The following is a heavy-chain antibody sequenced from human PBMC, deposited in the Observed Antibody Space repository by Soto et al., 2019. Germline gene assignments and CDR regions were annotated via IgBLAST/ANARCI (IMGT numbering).Heavy chain of an antibody. V-gene: IGHV1-18*01. CDR1: GYTFINYG. D-gene: IGHD6-6*01. CDR3: ARVGAYSSASGPDF. J-gene: IGHJ4*02. CDR2: ISAYNGNT. Sequence: ASVKVSCKASGYTFINYGINWVRQAPGQGLEWMGWISAYNGNTNYAQKLQGRVTMTTDTSTSTAYMELRSLRSDDTAVYYCARVGAYSSASGPDFWGQGTLVTVSS.